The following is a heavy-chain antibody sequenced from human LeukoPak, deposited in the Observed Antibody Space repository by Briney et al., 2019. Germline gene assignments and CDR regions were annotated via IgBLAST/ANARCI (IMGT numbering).Heavy chain of an antibody. Sequence: ALRLSCAASGFTFDDYAMHWVRQAPGKGLEWVSGISWNSGSIGYADSVKGRFTISRDNSKNTLYLQMNSLRAEDTAVYYCAKDYCSSTSCQPYFQHWGQGTLVTVSS. CDR2: ISWNSGSI. CDR3: AKDYCSSTSCQPYFQH. J-gene: IGHJ1*01. V-gene: IGHV3-9*01. CDR1: GFTFDDYA. D-gene: IGHD2-2*01.